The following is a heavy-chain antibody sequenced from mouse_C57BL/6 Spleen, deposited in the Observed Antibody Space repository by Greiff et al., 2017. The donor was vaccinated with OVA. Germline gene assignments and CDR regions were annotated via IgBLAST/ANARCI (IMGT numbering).Heavy chain of an antibody. J-gene: IGHJ3*01. CDR1: GFNIKDDY. V-gene: IGHV14-4*01. Sequence: DVQLQESGAELVRPGASVKLSCTASGFNIKDDYMHWVKQRPEQGLEWIGWIDPENGDTEYASKFQGKATITADTSSNTAYLQLSSLTSEDTAVYYCTRGSSGPFAYWGQGTLVTVSA. D-gene: IGHD3-2*02. CDR3: TRGSSGPFAY. CDR2: IDPENGDT.